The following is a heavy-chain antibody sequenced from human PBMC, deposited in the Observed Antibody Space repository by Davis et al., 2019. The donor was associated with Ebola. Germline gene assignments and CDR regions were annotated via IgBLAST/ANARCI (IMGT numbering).Heavy chain of an antibody. Sequence: SLKISCAASGFTFDDYAMHWVRQGPGKGLEWVSGISWNSGSIGYADSVKGRFTISRDNAKNSLYLQMTSLRAEDTALYYCVKGRSMVRGDNFHYWGQGALVTVSS. J-gene: IGHJ4*02. V-gene: IGHV3-9*01. CDR1: GFTFDDYA. D-gene: IGHD3-10*01. CDR3: VKGRSMVRGDNFHY. CDR2: ISWNSGSI.